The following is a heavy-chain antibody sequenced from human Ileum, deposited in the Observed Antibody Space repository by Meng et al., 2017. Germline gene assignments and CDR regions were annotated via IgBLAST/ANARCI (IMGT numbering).Heavy chain of an antibody. J-gene: IGHJ4*02. Sequence: GGSLRLSCAASGFTFSSHGMSWARQVPGKGLEWVSGISGSGDFIYYADSVKGRFTISRDNSKNTLYLQMNSLRAEDTAVFYCAKTGYYGSGRAFDYWGQGTLVTVSS. CDR3: AKTGYYGSGRAFDY. D-gene: IGHD3-10*01. V-gene: IGHV3-23*01. CDR1: GFTFSSHG. CDR2: ISGSGDFI.